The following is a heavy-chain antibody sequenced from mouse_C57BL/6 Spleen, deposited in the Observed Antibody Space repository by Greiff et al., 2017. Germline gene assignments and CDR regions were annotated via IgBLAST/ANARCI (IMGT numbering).Heavy chain of an antibody. V-gene: IGHV3-1*01. J-gene: IGHJ2*01. CDR3: ARSTGSYYFDY. Sequence: VQLQQSGPGMVKPSQSLSLTCTVTGYSITSGYDWHWIRHFPGNKLEWMGYISYSGSTNYNPSLKSRISITHDTSKNHFFLKLNSVTTEYTATYYCARSTGSYYFDYWGQGTTLTVSS. D-gene: IGHD4-1*02. CDR1: GYSITSGYD. CDR2: ISYSGST.